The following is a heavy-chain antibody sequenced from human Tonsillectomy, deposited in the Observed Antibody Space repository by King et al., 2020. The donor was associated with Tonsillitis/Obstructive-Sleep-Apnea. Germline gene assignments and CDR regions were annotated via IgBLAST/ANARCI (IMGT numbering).Heavy chain of an antibody. V-gene: IGHV4-59*08. CDR2: IYYSGST. Sequence: QLQESGPGLVKPSETLSLTCTVSGGSISTSYWSWIRQPPGNGLEWIGYIYYSGSTNYNPSLKSRVTMSLDTSKNQFSLRLTSVTAADTAMYYFARGYCSGGSYYSDYYYYMDVWGKGTTVTVSS. CDR3: ARGYCSGGSYYSDYYYYMDV. D-gene: IGHD2-15*01. CDR1: GGSISTSY. J-gene: IGHJ6*03.